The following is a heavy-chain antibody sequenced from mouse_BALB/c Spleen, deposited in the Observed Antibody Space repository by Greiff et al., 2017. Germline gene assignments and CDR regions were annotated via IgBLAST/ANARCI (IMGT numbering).Heavy chain of an antibody. V-gene: IGHV5-6-5*01. J-gene: IGHJ4*01. CDR2: ISSGGST. Sequence: EVKLMESGGGLVKPGGSLKLSCAASGFTFSSYAMSWVRQTPEKRLEWVASISSGGSTYYPDSVKGRFTISRDNARNILYLQMSSLRSEDTAMYYCAREGDDGYAMDYWGQGTSVTVSS. CDR1: GFTFSSYA. D-gene: IGHD2-3*01. CDR3: AREGDDGYAMDY.